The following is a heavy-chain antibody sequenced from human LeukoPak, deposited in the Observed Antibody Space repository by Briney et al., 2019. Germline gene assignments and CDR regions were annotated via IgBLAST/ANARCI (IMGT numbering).Heavy chain of an antibody. D-gene: IGHD4-23*01. Sequence: SETLSLTCSVSDDSITMYYWTWIRQPPGKGLEWIGYVDHTGSTNFNPSLNGRVSISRDTTKNLFSLRLRSVTAADTAVYYCGRWDSYYYMDVWGKGTTVTVSS. CDR2: VDHTGST. CDR1: DDSITMYY. CDR3: GRWDSYYYMDV. J-gene: IGHJ6*03. V-gene: IGHV4-59*01.